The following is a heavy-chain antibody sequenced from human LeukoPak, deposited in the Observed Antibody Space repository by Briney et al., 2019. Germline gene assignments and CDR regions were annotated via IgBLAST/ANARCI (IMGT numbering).Heavy chain of an antibody. CDR3: ARPFGDHTGDY. D-gene: IGHD3-10*01. V-gene: IGHV3-74*01. CDR2: VNSDGSST. Sequence: GVSLRLPCAASGFTFSSYWMHWVRQAPGKGLVWVSRVNSDGSSTNYADSVRGRFTVSRDNAKNTLYLQTNSLRAEDTAVYYCARPFGDHTGDYWGQGTLVTVSS. J-gene: IGHJ4*02. CDR1: GFTFSSYW.